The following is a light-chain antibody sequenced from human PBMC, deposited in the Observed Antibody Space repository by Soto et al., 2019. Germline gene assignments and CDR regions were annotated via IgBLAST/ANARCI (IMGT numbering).Light chain of an antibody. J-gene: IGLJ2*01. Sequence: QSVLTQPASVSGSPGQSITISCTGTSSDVGGYNYVSWYQQHPGKAPKLMIYDVSNRPSGVSNRFSGSKSGNTASLTISGRQPEDEADYYCSSYTSSSTVVFGGGTKVTVL. CDR3: SSYTSSSTVV. CDR2: DVS. CDR1: SSDVGGYNY. V-gene: IGLV2-14*01.